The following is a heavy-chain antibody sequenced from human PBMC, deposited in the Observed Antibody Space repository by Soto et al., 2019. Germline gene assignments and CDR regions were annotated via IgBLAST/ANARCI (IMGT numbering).Heavy chain of an antibody. CDR2: ISIYSGNT. V-gene: IGHV1-18*04. D-gene: IGHD3-22*01. Sequence: ASVKVSCKASGYTFTSHGIGWVRQAPGQGLEWMGWISIYSGNTYYVQEFQDRVTMTTDTSTSTAYMELRSLRSDDTAVYYCVRVGPWVPYYYDSSPYTFGNGFDPWGQGTLVTVSS. CDR1: GYTFTSHG. J-gene: IGHJ5*02. CDR3: VRVGPWVPYYYDSSPYTFGNGFDP.